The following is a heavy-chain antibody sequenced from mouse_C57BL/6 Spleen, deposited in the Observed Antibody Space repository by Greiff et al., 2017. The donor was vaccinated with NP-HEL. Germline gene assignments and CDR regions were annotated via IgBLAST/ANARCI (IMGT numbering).Heavy chain of an antibody. CDR1: GYSFTSYY. J-gene: IGHJ3*01. CDR3: ARGYGSSYRFAY. V-gene: IGHV1-66*01. CDR2: IYPGSGNT. D-gene: IGHD1-1*01. Sequence: QVQLQQSGPELVKPGASVKISCKASGYSFTSYYIHWVKQRPGQGLEWIGWIYPGSGNTKYNEKFKGKATLTADTSSSTAYMQLSSLTSEDSAVYYCARGYGSSYRFAYWGQGTLVTVSA.